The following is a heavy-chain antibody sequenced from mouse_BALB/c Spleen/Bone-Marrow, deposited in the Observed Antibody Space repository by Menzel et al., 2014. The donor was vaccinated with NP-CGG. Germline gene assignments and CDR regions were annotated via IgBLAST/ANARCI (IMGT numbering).Heavy chain of an antibody. V-gene: IGHV7-3*02. Sequence: EVQVVESGGGLVQPGGSLRLPCTTSGFTFTDYYMSWVRQPPGKALEWLAFIRNKAYGYTTEYSASVRGRFTISRDNSQSILYLQMNTLRAEDSATYYCARFPMDYWGQGTSVTVSS. CDR2: IRNKAYGYTT. J-gene: IGHJ4*01. CDR3: ARFPMDY. CDR1: GFTFTDYY.